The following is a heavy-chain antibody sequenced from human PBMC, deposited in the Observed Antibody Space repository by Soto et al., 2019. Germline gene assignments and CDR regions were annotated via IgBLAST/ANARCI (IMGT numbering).Heavy chain of an antibody. CDR3: AGRGADDILTGYPNDY. J-gene: IGHJ4*02. D-gene: IGHD3-9*01. Sequence: SETLSLTCTVSGGSISSYYWSWIRQPPGKGLEWIGYIYYSGSTNYNPSLKSRVTISVDTSKNQFSLKLSSVTTADTAVYYCAGRGADDILTGYPNDYWGQGTLVTVSS. V-gene: IGHV4-59*08. CDR2: IYYSGST. CDR1: GGSISSYY.